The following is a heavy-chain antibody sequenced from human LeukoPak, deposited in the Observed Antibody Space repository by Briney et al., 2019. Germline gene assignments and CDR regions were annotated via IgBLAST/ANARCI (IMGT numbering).Heavy chain of an antibody. V-gene: IGHV3-43*02. D-gene: IGHD2/OR15-2a*01. Sequence: GGSLILSCAASGFTFDDYAMHWVRQAPGKGLEWVSLISGDGGSTYYADSEKGRFTISRDNSKNSLYLQMNSLGTEDTALYYCATSDFAAHFDYWGQGTLVTVSS. J-gene: IGHJ4*02. CDR1: GFTFDDYA. CDR3: ATSDFAAHFDY. CDR2: ISGDGGST.